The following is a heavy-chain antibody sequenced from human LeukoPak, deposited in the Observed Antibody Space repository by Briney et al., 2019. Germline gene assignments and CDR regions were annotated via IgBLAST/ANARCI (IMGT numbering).Heavy chain of an antibody. CDR2: IYPGDSDT. Sequence: GGALQISCNGSGYRFTSYWIGWVRQLPGEGLEGMGIIYPGDSDTRYSPSFQGQVTISADKSISTAYLQWSSLKASDTAMYYCARLVTTNPDLDYWGQGTLVTVSS. V-gene: IGHV5-51*01. J-gene: IGHJ4*02. D-gene: IGHD1-1*01. CDR1: GYRFTSYW. CDR3: ARLVTTNPDLDY.